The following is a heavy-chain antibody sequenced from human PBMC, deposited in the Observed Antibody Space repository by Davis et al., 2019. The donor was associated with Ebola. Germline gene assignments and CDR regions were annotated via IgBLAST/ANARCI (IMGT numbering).Heavy chain of an antibody. CDR3: AKASGYFDY. J-gene: IGHJ4*02. V-gene: IGHV3-30*18. CDR2: ISYDGTDE. Sequence: PGGSLRLSCGASGFTFSSYGMHWVRQAPGKGLEWVAFISYDGTDEYYADSVKGRFTISRDNSNNTLYLQMSSLRPDDTAMYYCAKASGYFDYWGQGTLVAVSS. CDR1: GFTFSSYG. D-gene: IGHD2-15*01.